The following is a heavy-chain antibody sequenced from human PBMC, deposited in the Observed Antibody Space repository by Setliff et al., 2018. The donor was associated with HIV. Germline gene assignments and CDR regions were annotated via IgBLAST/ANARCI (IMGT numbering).Heavy chain of an antibody. Sequence: SVKVSCKASGGTFSSYAISWVRQAPGQGLDWMGGIIPVFGTTNYAQKFQGRVTITADESTSTAYMELSSLRSEDTAVYYCARGGVYYYDSSGWSMDYWGQGTRVTVSS. J-gene: IGHJ4*02. D-gene: IGHD3-22*01. V-gene: IGHV1-69*13. CDR2: IIPVFGTT. CDR1: GGTFSSYA. CDR3: ARGGVYYYDSSGWSMDY.